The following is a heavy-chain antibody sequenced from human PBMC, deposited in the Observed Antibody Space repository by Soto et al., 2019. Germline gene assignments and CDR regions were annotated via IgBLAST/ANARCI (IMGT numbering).Heavy chain of an antibody. D-gene: IGHD6-13*01. CDR1: GFTFDDYA. CDR3: AKDLARDRSWYWKYSYYYYMDV. V-gene: IGHV3-9*01. CDR2: ISWNSGSI. J-gene: IGHJ6*03. Sequence: GGSLRLSCAASGFTFDDYAMHWVRQAPGKGLEWVSSISWNSGSIGYADSVKGRFTISRDNAKNSLYLQMNSLRAEDTALYYCAKDLARDRSWYWKYSYYYYMDVWGKGTTVTVSS.